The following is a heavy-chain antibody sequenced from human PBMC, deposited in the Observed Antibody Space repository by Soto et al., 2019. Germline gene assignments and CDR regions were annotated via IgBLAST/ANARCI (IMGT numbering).Heavy chain of an antibody. CDR3: ASALGPFCFHY. V-gene: IGHV4-31*03. CDR2: IFHTGRT. D-gene: IGHD7-27*01. CDR1: GSSMTSGIHY. J-gene: IGHJ4*02. Sequence: QVQLQESGPGLVKPSQTLSLTCTVSGSSMTSGIHYWSWVRQHPGKAPEWIGYIFHTGRTYYNPSLESRYAISIDTSTNQFSLKVTSAPAADTAMSSCASALGPFCFHYWGQGALVSVSS.